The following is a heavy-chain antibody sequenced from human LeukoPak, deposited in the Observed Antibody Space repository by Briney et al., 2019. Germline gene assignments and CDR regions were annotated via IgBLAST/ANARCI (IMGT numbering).Heavy chain of an antibody. CDR3: AKGLLAYCSGGSCYLFDY. J-gene: IGHJ4*02. V-gene: IGHV3-23*01. Sequence: GESLRLSCAASGFTFSSYAMSWVRQAPGKGLEWVSAISGSGGSTYYADSVKGRFTISRDNSKNTLYLQMNSLRAEDTAVYYCAKGLLAYCSGGSCYLFDYWGQGTLVTVSS. D-gene: IGHD2-15*01. CDR1: GFTFSSYA. CDR2: ISGSGGST.